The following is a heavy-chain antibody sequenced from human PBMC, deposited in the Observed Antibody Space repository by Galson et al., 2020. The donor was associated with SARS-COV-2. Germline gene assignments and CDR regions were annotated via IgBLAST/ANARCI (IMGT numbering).Heavy chain of an antibody. CDR2: IAGRAAYI. CDR1: GITFRDHN. V-gene: IGHV3-21*01. Sequence: GESLKISCAASGITFRDHNMIWVRQAPGKGLEWVSSIAGRAAYIYYADSMKGRFTISRDNAKNSLYLQLNSLRDEDTAVYYCARDKGSGFQMHWYFDLWGRGTLVSVSS. D-gene: IGHD3-22*01. J-gene: IGHJ2*01. CDR3: ARDKGSGFQMHWYFDL.